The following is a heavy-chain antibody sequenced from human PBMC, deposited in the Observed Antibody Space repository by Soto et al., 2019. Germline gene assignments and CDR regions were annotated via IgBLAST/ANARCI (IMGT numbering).Heavy chain of an antibody. Sequence: SETLSLTCTVSNGSINTGGYSWSWIRQSPGKGLELIGYIYPSGNTYYNPSLKSRLTMSIDKFGDQFSLTLTSVTAADTAVYYCARMARGARNWFDPWGQGTPVTVSS. V-gene: IGHV4-30-2*06. J-gene: IGHJ5*02. D-gene: IGHD3-10*01. CDR1: NGSINTGGYS. CDR3: ARMARGARNWFDP. CDR2: IYPSGNT.